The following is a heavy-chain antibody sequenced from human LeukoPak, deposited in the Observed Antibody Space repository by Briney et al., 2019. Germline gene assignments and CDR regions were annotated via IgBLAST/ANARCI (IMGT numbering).Heavy chain of an antibody. CDR3: ARESATGGWYDY. V-gene: IGHV3-43*02. CDR1: GFIFDNYS. CDR2: ISGDGGST. Sequence: GGSLRLSCAAPGFIFDNYSIHWIRQAPAKGLEWVSLISGDGGSTFYADSVRGRFTISRANTKKSLSLQMSSLRSEDTALYYCARESATGGWYDYWGQGTLVTVSS. D-gene: IGHD6-19*01. J-gene: IGHJ4*02.